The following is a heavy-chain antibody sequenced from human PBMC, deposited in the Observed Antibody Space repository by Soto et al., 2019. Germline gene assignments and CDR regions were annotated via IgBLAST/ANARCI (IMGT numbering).Heavy chain of an antibody. Sequence: SETLSLTCTVSGGSISSGGYYWSWIRQHPGKGLEWIGYIYYSGNTYYNPSLKSRVTISVDTSKNQFSLKLSSVTAADTAVYYCARQDDYSNYGYFDYWGQGALVTVSS. V-gene: IGHV4-31*03. CDR2: IYYSGNT. D-gene: IGHD4-4*01. CDR3: ARQDDYSNYGYFDY. CDR1: GGSISSGGYY. J-gene: IGHJ4*03.